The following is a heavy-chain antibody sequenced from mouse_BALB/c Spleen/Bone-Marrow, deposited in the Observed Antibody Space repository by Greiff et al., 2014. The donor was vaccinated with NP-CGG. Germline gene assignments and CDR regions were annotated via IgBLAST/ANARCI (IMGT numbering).Heavy chain of an antibody. J-gene: IGHJ3*01. D-gene: IGHD2-12*01. V-gene: IGHV1S22*01. CDR3: TIYAFAY. CDR2: IYSGSGSP. CDR1: GYTFTSYW. Sequence: GSELVRPGASVKLSCKASGYTFTSYWVHWVKQRPGQGLEWIGNIYSGSGSPNYDERFKSKATLNVDASSSTAYMQLSSLTSEDSAVYYCTIYAFAYWGQGTLVTVSA.